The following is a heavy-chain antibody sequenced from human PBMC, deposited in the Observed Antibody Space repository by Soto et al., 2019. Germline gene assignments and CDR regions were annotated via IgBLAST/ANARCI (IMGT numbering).Heavy chain of an antibody. J-gene: IGHJ4*02. Sequence: PVGSLRLSCAASGFIVSSNYMPWVRQAPGKGLEWVSVLYSDGRTAYADSAKGRFTISRDISKNSVYLQMNSLRAEDTAVYYCARESADSSGYYQIDYWGQGTLVTVSS. V-gene: IGHV3-53*01. CDR1: GFIVSSNY. CDR3: ARESADSSGYYQIDY. D-gene: IGHD3-22*01. CDR2: LYSDGRT.